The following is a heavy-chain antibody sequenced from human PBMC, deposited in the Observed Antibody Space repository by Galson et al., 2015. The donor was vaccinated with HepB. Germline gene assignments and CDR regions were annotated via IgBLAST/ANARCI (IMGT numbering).Heavy chain of an antibody. CDR3: AREPEYSSSEGGFDY. Sequence: TLSLTCTVSGGSISSGGYYWSWIRQHPGKGLEWIGYIYYSGSTYYNPSLKSRVTISVDTSKNQFSLKLSSVTAADTAVYYCAREPEYSSSEGGFDYWGQGTLVTVSS. V-gene: IGHV4-31*03. J-gene: IGHJ4*02. CDR1: GGSISSGGYY. CDR2: IYYSGST. D-gene: IGHD6-13*01.